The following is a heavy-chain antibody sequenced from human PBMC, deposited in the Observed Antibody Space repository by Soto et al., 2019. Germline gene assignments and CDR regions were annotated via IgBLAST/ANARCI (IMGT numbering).Heavy chain of an antibody. V-gene: IGHV4-4*02. Sequence: QVQLQESGPGLVKPSGTLSLTCAVSSGSISSSNWWSWVRQPPGKGLEWIGEIYHSGSTNYNPSLKSRVPISVDKSKNQFSLKLSSVTAADTAVYYCARASWDIVVVPAAHDAFDIWGQGTMVTVSS. J-gene: IGHJ3*02. CDR2: IYHSGST. D-gene: IGHD2-2*01. CDR3: ARASWDIVVVPAAHDAFDI. CDR1: SGSISSSNW.